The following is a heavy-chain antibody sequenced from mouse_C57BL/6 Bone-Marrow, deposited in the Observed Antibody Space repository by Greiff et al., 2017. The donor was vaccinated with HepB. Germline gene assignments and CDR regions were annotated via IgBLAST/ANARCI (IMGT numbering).Heavy chain of an antibody. CDR2: IYPRSGNT. V-gene: IGHV1-81*01. CDR1: GYTFTSYG. D-gene: IGHD1-1*01. Sequence: QVQLQQSGAELARPGASVKLSCKASGYTFTSYGISWVKQRTGQGLEWIGEIYPRSGNTYYNEKFKGKATLTADKSSSTAYMELRSLTSEDSAFYFCARRGYYGDYFDYWGQGTTLTVSS. CDR3: ARRGYYGDYFDY. J-gene: IGHJ2*01.